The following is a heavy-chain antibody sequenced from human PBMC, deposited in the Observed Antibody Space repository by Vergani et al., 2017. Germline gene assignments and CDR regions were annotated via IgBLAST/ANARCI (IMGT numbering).Heavy chain of an antibody. CDR1: GFTSAGYA. V-gene: IGHV3-9*02. Sequence: EVQLEESGGGLVLPGRSLRLSCVASGFTSAGYAMHWVRQAPGKGLEWVSGISWNSNSIGYADSVKGRFPISRDNAKNSLYLQMNSLRAEATALYYCAKDLGTSSGGGWFDPWGQGTLVTVSS. CDR2: ISWNSNSI. CDR3: AKDLGTSSGGGWFDP. D-gene: IGHD6-6*01. J-gene: IGHJ5*02.